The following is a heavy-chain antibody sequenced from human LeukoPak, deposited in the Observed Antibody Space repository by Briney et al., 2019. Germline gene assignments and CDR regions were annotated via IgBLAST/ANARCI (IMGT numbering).Heavy chain of an antibody. CDR3: ARGRVTMVRGVFPFDY. Sequence: PSETLSLTCAVYGGSFSGYYWSWIRRPPGKGLEWIGEINHSGSTNYNPSLKSRVTISVDTSKNQFSLKLSSVTAADTAVYYCARGRVTMVRGVFPFDYWGQGTLVTVSS. CDR1: GGSFSGYY. V-gene: IGHV4-34*01. CDR2: INHSGST. J-gene: IGHJ4*02. D-gene: IGHD3-10*01.